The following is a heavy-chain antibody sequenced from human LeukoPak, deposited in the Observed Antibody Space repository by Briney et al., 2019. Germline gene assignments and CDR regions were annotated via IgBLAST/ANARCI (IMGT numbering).Heavy chain of an antibody. Sequence: ASVKVSCKASGYAFISYAISWVRQAPGQGLEWMGWISVYNGNTNYAQKLQGGVTITADKSTSTAYMELSSLRSEDTAVYYCARPGPLWFGAYGMDVWGQGTTVTVSS. CDR3: ARPGPLWFGAYGMDV. D-gene: IGHD3-10*01. CDR1: GYAFISYA. CDR2: ISVYNGNT. V-gene: IGHV1-18*01. J-gene: IGHJ6*02.